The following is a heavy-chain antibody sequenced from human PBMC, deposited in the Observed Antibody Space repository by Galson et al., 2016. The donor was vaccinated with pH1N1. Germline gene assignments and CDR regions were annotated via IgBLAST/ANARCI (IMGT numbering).Heavy chain of an antibody. D-gene: IGHD6-13*01. Sequence: SLRLSCAASGITFSSYAMTWVRQAPGKGLEWVSFISFTGGSTYYADSVKGRFTISRDNSKKTLYLQMNSLRVEDTAVSYCAKDQHRSSSWLGYFENWGQGTLVTVSS. J-gene: IGHJ4*02. CDR2: ISFTGGST. CDR3: AKDQHRSSSWLGYFEN. CDR1: GITFSSYA. V-gene: IGHV3-23*01.